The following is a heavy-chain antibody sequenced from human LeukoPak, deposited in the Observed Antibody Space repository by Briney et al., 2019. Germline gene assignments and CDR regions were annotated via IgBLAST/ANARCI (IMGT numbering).Heavy chain of an antibody. J-gene: IGHJ4*02. D-gene: IGHD3-3*01. CDR1: GFTFSSYA. CDR3: ARDRYDFWSGTSFCFDY. CDR2: ISYDGSNK. Sequence: GRSLRLSCAASGFTFSSYATHWVRQAPGKGLEWVAVISYDGSNKYYADSVKGRFTISRDNSKNTLYLQMNSLRAEDTAVYYCARDRYDFWSGTSFCFDYWGQGTLVTVSS. V-gene: IGHV3-30-3*01.